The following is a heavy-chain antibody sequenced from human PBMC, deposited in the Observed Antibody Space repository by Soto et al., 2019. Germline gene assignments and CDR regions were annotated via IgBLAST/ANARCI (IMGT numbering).Heavy chain of an antibody. D-gene: IGHD1-1*01. CDR1: GFILSSYN. J-gene: IGHJ4*02. CDR3: MRGWIELSGKDQKLLDQ. Sequence: QVQMVESGGGVVQPGRSLRLSCAASGFILSSYNMHWVRQPPGKGLEWVADISYDGSNKNYVDSEKGRFTISRYKSKSTRYLQMDSLRAEDMALYYCMRGWIELSGKDQKLLDQWGKGTLFSVSS. V-gene: IGHV3-30-3*01. CDR2: ISYDGSNK.